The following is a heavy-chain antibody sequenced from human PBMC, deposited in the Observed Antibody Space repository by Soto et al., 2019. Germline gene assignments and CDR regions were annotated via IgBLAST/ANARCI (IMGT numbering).Heavy chain of an antibody. V-gene: IGHV6-1*01. CDR2: TYYRSKWYN. Sequence: SQTLSLTCAISGDSVSSNSAAWNWIRQSPSRGLEWLGRTYYRSKWYNDYAVSVKSRITINPDTSKNQFSLQLNSVTPEDTAVYYCARASSSIAARPPRYYYGMDVWGQGTTVTV. CDR3: ARASSSIAARPPRYYYGMDV. J-gene: IGHJ6*02. D-gene: IGHD6-6*01. CDR1: GDSVSSNSAA.